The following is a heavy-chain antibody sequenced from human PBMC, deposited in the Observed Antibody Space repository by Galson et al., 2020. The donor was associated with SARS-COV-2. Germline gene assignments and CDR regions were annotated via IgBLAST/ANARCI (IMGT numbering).Heavy chain of an antibody. Sequence: GESLKISCAASGFTFSSYAMHWVRQAPGKGLEWVAVISYDGSNKYYADSVKGRFTISRDNSKNTLYLQMNSLRAEDTAVYYCARESLPDGDTGAFDIWGQGTMVTVSS. V-gene: IGHV3-30*01. CDR3: ARESLPDGDTGAFDI. CDR1: GFTFSSYA. J-gene: IGHJ3*02. CDR2: ISYDGSNK. D-gene: IGHD4-17*01.